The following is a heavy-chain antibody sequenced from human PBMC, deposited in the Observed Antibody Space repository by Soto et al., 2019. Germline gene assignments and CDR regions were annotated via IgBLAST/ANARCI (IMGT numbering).Heavy chain of an antibody. J-gene: IGHJ6*02. V-gene: IGHV5-10-1*01. CDR2: IDPSDSYT. CDR3: ARQGPYSSSSDYYYYGMDV. D-gene: IGHD6-6*01. Sequence: PGESLKISCKGSGYSFTSYWISWVRQMPGKGLEWMGRIDPSDSYTNYSPSFQGHVTISADKSISTAYLQWSSLKASDTAMYYCARQGPYSSSSDYYYYGMDVWGQGTTVTVSS. CDR1: GYSFTSYW.